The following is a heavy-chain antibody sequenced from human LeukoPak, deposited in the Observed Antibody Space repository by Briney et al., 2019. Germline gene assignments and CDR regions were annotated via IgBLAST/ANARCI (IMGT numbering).Heavy chain of an antibody. CDR2: IYYSGST. Sequence: SETLSLTCTVSGGSIFSYYWSWIRQPPGKGLEWMGYIYYSGSTNYNPSLKSRVTISVDTSKNQFSLRVSSVTAADSAVYYCARHLNNCGDDCYIFDYWGQGTLVTVSS. V-gene: IGHV4-59*08. CDR3: ARHLNNCGDDCYIFDY. CDR1: GGSIFSYY. J-gene: IGHJ4*02. D-gene: IGHD2-21*01.